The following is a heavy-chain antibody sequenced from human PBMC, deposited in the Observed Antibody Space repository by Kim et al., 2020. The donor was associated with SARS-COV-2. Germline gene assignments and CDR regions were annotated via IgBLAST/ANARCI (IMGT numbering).Heavy chain of an antibody. CDR1: GFTFRDYS. D-gene: IGHD3-10*01. CDR2: ISGSGTVT. CDR3: ARDLGGGAFDM. J-gene: IGHJ3*02. Sequence: GGSLRLSCAASGFTFRDYSMSWIRQAPGKGPQWVSYISGSGTVTLYTASVKGRFTISVSRDNAKNFLYLQMNTLRADDTAVYYCARDLGGGAFDMWGQGT. V-gene: IGHV3-11*04.